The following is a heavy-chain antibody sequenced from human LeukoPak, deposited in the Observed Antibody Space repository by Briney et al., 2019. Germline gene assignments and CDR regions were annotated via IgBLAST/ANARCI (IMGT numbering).Heavy chain of an antibody. D-gene: IGHD6-13*01. CDR1: GFTFSSYA. V-gene: IGHV3-23*01. J-gene: IGHJ4*02. CDR2: ISGSGGST. CDR3: AKLRETAGTGQANY. Sequence: GGSLRLSCAVSGFTFSSYAMSWVRQAPGKGLEWVSAISGSGGSTYYADSVKGRLTISRDNSKDTLYLQMNSLRAEDTAVYFCAKLRETAGTGQANYWGQGTLVTVSS.